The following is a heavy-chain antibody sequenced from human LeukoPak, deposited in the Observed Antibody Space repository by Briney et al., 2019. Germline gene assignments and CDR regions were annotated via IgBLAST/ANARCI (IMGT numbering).Heavy chain of an antibody. CDR1: GFTVSSNY. CDR2: IYSGGRT. Sequence: GGSLRLSCAASGFTVSSNYMSWVRQAPGKGLEWVSVIYSGGRTYYADSVKGRFTISRDNSKNTLYLQMNSLRAEDTAVYYCARDRTGLYMDVWGKGTTVTVSS. D-gene: IGHD3/OR15-3a*01. CDR3: ARDRTGLYMDV. J-gene: IGHJ6*03. V-gene: IGHV3-53*01.